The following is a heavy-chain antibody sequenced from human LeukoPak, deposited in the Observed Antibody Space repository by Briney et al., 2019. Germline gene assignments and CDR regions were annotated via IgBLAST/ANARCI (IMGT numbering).Heavy chain of an antibody. CDR1: GYTFTSYA. V-gene: IGHV7-4-1*02. CDR3: AREPRRFLRNHPLDY. J-gene: IGHJ4*02. Sequence: ASVKVSCKASGYTFTSYAMNWVRQAPGQGLEWMGWINTNTGNPTYAQGFTGRFVFSLDTSVSTAYLQISSLKAEDTAVYYCAREPRRFLRNHPLDYWGQGTLVTVSS. D-gene: IGHD3-3*01. CDR2: INTNTGNP.